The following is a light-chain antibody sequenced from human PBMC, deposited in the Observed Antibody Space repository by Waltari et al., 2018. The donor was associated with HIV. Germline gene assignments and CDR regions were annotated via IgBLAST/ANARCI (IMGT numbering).Light chain of an antibody. Sequence: EIVMTQSPATLSVSPGERATLSCRASRSVSSNLAWYQQQPGQAPRLLIYGASSRATGVPARFTGRGSGIEFTLTIDSLQAEDFAVYYCQQDNNWPPITFGQGTRLEIK. CDR2: GAS. V-gene: IGKV3-15*01. CDR1: RSVSSN. J-gene: IGKJ5*01. CDR3: QQDNNWPPIT.